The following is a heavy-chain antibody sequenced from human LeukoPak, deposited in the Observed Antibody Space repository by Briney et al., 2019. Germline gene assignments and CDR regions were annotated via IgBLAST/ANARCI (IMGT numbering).Heavy chain of an antibody. V-gene: IGHV6-1*01. CDR2: TYYRSNRIN. CDR3: AKIYGDSNWFDR. CDR1: GDSVSNNSAA. J-gene: IGHJ5*02. D-gene: IGHD4-17*01. Sequence: SQTLSLTRAISGDSVSNNSAAWNWIRQSPSRGLEWLGRTYYRSNRINDFPLSVKSQITLNPDTSNNQSSLQLNSVPGEDSAVYYCAKIYGDSNWFDRWGRGTLVSVCS.